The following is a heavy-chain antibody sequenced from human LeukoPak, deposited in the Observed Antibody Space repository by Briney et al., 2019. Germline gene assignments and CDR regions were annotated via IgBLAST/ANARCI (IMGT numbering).Heavy chain of an antibody. D-gene: IGHD3-10*01. Sequence: SETLSLTCTVSGGSISTYYWSWIRQPPGKGLEYIGYIYYSGSTNYNPSLKSRVTMSLDTSKNQFSLKLSSVTAADTAVYYCARVITMVRGAEAFDIWGQGTMVTVSS. CDR3: ARVITMVRGAEAFDI. CDR2: IYYSGST. J-gene: IGHJ3*02. CDR1: GGSISTYY. V-gene: IGHV4-59*01.